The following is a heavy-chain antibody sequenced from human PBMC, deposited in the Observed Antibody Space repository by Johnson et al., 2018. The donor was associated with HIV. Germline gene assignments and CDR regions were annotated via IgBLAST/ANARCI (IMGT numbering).Heavy chain of an antibody. Sequence: VQLVESGGGVVQPGRSLRLSCAASGFTVTSNYMSWVRQAPGKGLEWVANIKQDGSEKYYVDSVKGRFTISSDNAKNSLYLQMNSLGAEDTALYYCAEGVGAVGDAFDIWGQGRMFTVSS. V-gene: IGHV3-7*03. CDR3: AEGVGAVGDAFDI. CDR2: IKQDGSEK. CDR1: GFTVTSNY. D-gene: IGHD3-16*01. J-gene: IGHJ3*02.